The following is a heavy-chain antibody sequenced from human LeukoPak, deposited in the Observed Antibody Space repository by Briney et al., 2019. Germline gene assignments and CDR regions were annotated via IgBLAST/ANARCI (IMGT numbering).Heavy chain of an antibody. Sequence: ASVKVYCKASGLTFTSYDITWVRQATGQGLEWMGWMNPNSGNTGYAQKFQGRVTMTRNTSIGTAYMELSSLRSEDTAVYYCARTSFGWFFDYWGQGTLVTVSS. CDR1: GLTFTSYD. D-gene: IGHD3-16*01. J-gene: IGHJ4*02. V-gene: IGHV1-8*01. CDR3: ARTSFGWFFDY. CDR2: MNPNSGNT.